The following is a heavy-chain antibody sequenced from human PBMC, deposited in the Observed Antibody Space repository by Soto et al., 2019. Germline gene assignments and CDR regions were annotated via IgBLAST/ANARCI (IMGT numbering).Heavy chain of an antibody. D-gene: IGHD5-18*01. Sequence: SETLSLTCAVSGGSISSGGYSWSWIRQPPGKGLEWIGYIYHSGSTYYNPSLKSRVTISVDRSKNQFSLKLSSVTAADTAVYYCARGLNTPMVYFDYWGQGTLVTVSS. CDR2: IYHSGST. CDR3: ARGLNTPMVYFDY. V-gene: IGHV4-30-2*01. CDR1: GGSISSGGYS. J-gene: IGHJ4*02.